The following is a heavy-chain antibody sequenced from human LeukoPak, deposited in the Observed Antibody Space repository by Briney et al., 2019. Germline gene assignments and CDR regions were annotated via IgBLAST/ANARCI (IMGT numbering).Heavy chain of an antibody. J-gene: IGHJ4*02. CDR1: GFTFSDYS. V-gene: IGHV3-21*01. D-gene: IGHD3-16*01. Sequence: PGGSLRLSCAASGFTFSDYSMNWVRQAPGKGLEWVSSISPTSSYISYADAVKGRFTISRDNAQSSLYLQMSRLRTEDTAVYYCARTQFGDFWGQGTLVTVSS. CDR3: ARTQFGDF. CDR2: ISPTSSYI.